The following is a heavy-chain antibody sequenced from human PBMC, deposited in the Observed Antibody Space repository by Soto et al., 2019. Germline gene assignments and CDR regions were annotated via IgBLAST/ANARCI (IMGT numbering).Heavy chain of an antibody. CDR3: APLSVSLSGPYGIHV. Sequence: SSETLSLTCSVSGYSVTSSDYYWAWIRQPPGKGLEWIGSMFYSGLTYYNPSLKSRVTLSVDTSKNQFSVRLNSVTAADTAVYYCAPLSVSLSGPYGIHVWGQGTTVTVSS. J-gene: IGHJ6*02. CDR2: MFYSGLT. CDR1: GYSVTSSDYY. V-gene: IGHV4-39*01. D-gene: IGHD2-15*01.